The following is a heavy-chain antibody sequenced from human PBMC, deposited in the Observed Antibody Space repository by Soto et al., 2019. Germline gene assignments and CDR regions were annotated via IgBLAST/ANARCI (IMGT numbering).Heavy chain of an antibody. CDR2: INPSGGIT. J-gene: IGHJ3*01. CDR3: ARRSIFTWSEAFDL. CDR1: GYTFTSYY. D-gene: IGHD3-3*01. Sequence: QVELVQSGAEVKKPGASVKVSCKAAGYTFTSYYMHWVRQAPGQGLEWMGFINPSGGITTYAQKFQARVTMTTDTSTSTSYMQLRTLRPENTAVYYGARRSIFTWSEAFDLWGQGTMVTVSA. V-gene: IGHV1-46*01.